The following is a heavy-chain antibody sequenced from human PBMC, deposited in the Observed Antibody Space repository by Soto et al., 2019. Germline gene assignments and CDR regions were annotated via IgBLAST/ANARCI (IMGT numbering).Heavy chain of an antibody. D-gene: IGHD3-10*01. CDR3: TRDWVDYYGSGHYYPRFDP. J-gene: IGHJ5*02. CDR2: INSDGDTS. CDR1: GFGFHTYW. Sequence: PGGSLRLSCVASGFGFHTYWMHWVRQVPGKGLVWVARINSDGDTSTYADSVKGRFSISRDNTKNTLFLQMNGLRDDDTAVYYCTRDWVDYYGSGHYYPRFDPWGQGALVTVSS. V-gene: IGHV3-74*01.